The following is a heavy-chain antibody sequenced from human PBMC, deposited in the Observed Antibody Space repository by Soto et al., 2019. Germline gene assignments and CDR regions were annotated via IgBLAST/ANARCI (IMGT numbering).Heavy chain of an antibody. Sequence: GGSLRLSCAASGFTFSSYAMSWVRQAPGKGLEWVSAISGSGGSTYYADSVKGRFTISRDNSKNTLYLQMNSLRAEDTAVYCCAKDQAVYNWNQYYYYYYGMDVWGQGTTVTVSS. CDR2: ISGSGGST. CDR3: AKDQAVYNWNQYYYYYYGMDV. J-gene: IGHJ6*02. D-gene: IGHD1-20*01. V-gene: IGHV3-23*01. CDR1: GFTFSSYA.